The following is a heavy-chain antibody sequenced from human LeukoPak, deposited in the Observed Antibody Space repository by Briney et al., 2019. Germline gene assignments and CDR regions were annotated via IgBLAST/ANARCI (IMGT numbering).Heavy chain of an antibody. CDR1: GFTFSSYA. J-gene: IGHJ6*02. CDR2: ISGSGGST. CDR3: TRSTMTTVTREYYYGMDV. V-gene: IGHV3-23*01. Sequence: PGGSLRLSCAASGFTFSSYAMSWVRQAPGKGLEWVSAISGSGGSTYYADSVKGRFTIPRDNSKNTLYLQMNSLRAEDTAVYYCTRSTMTTVTREYYYGMDVWGQGTTVTVSS. D-gene: IGHD4-17*01.